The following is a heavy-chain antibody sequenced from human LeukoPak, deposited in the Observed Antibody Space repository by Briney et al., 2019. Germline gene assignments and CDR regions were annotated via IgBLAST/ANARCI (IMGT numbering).Heavy chain of an antibody. CDR2: ISGSGGST. CDR1: GFTFSIYA. D-gene: IGHD3-10*01. CDR3: AKEIYYGSGSNFDY. J-gene: IGHJ4*02. Sequence: GGSLRLSCSASGFTFSIYAMSCVRQAPGKGLGWFSSISGSGGSTYYADSVKGRFTISRDNSKNTLYLQMNSLRAEDTAVYYCAKEIYYGSGSNFDYWGQGTLVTVSS. V-gene: IGHV3-23*01.